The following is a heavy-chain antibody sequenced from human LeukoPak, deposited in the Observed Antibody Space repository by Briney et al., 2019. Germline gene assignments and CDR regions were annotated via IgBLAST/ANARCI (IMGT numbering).Heavy chain of an antibody. CDR1: GFTFSSYW. CDR2: INWNGGST. V-gene: IGHV3-20*04. J-gene: IGHJ3*02. Sequence: GGSLRLSCAASGFTFSSYWMSWVRQAPGKGLEWVSGINWNGGSTGYADSVKGRFTISRDNAKNSLYLQMNSLRAEDTALYYCARVRYYDSSGNYPHAFDIWGQGTMVTVSS. D-gene: IGHD3-22*01. CDR3: ARVRYYDSSGNYPHAFDI.